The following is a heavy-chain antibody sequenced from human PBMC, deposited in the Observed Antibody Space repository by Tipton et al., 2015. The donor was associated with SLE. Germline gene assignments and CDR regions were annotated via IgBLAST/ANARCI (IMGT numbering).Heavy chain of an antibody. V-gene: IGHV3-23*01. CDR1: GFTFSDYA. Sequence: SLRLSCAASGFTFSDYAMGWVRQAPGKGLEWVSAISRTAGSTYYADSLKGRVMISRDNSKNTMFLEMTSLRADDTAVYFCARRLGGESLCYFDLWGRGTLVTVSS. CDR3: ARRLGGESLCYFDL. D-gene: IGHD3-16*01. CDR2: ISRTAGST. J-gene: IGHJ2*01.